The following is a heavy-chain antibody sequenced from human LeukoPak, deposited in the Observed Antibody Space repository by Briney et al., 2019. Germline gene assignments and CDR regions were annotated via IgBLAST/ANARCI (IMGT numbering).Heavy chain of an antibody. Sequence: GASVKVSCKASGYTFTVYYMHWVRQAPGQGLEWMGWININSGGTNYAQKFQDRVTMTRDTSISTAYMELSRLRSHDTAVYYCARSPHILTGENFDYWGQGTLVTVSS. J-gene: IGHJ4*02. D-gene: IGHD3-9*01. V-gene: IGHV1-2*02. CDR3: ARSPHILTGENFDY. CDR2: ININSGGT. CDR1: GYTFTVYY.